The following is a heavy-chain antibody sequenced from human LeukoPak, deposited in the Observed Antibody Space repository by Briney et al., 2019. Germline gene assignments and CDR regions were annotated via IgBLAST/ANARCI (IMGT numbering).Heavy chain of an antibody. Sequence: SETLSLTCAVSGGSISSGGYSWSWIRQPPGKGLEWIGYIYHSGSTYYNPSLKSRVTISVDRSKNQFSQKLSSVTAGDTAVYYCARRSCSGGSCHLDYWGQGTLVTVSS. CDR1: GGSISSGGYS. CDR2: IYHSGST. CDR3: ARRSCSGGSCHLDY. J-gene: IGHJ4*02. D-gene: IGHD2-15*01. V-gene: IGHV4-30-2*01.